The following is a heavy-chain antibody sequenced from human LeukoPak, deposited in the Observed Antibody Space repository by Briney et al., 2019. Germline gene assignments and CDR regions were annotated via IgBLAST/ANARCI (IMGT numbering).Heavy chain of an antibody. CDR1: GYSFTSYW. CDR2: IYPGDSDT. D-gene: IGHD6-13*01. CDR3: ASRXXSSWYYFDY. Sequence: GESLKISRKGSGYSFTSYWIGWVRQMPGKGLEWMGIIYPGDSDTRYSPSFQGQVTISADKSISTAYLQWSSLEASDTAMYYCASRXXSSWYYFDYWGQGTLVTVSS. V-gene: IGHV5-51*01. J-gene: IGHJ4*02.